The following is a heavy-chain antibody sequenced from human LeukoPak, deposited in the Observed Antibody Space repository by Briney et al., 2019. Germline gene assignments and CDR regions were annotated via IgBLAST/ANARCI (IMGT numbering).Heavy chain of an antibody. D-gene: IGHD4/OR15-4a*01. V-gene: IGHV5-51*01. J-gene: IGHJ4*02. CDR1: EYSFTTYW. CDR3: AEGATPYYFDH. Sequence: GESLKISCKGSEYSFTTYWIVWVRQMPGKGLEWMGIIYPGDSDTRYSPSFQGQVTISADKSISTAYLQWSSLKASDTAMYYCAEGATPYYFDHWGQGTLVTVSA. CDR2: IYPGDSDT.